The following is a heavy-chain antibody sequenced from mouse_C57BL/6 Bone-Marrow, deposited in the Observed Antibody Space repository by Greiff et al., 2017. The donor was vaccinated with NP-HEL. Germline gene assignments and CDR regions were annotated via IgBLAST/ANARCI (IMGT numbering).Heavy chain of an antibody. Sequence: VQLKQSGPGLVKPSQSLSLTCSVTGYSITSGYYWNWIRQFPGNKLEWMGYISYDGSNNYNPSLKNRISITRDTSKNQFFLKLNSVTTEDTATYYCARGEDYRLRRGWYFDVWGTGTTVTVSS. D-gene: IGHD2-14*01. CDR2: ISYDGSN. CDR1: GYSITSGYY. J-gene: IGHJ1*03. CDR3: ARGEDYRLRRGWYFDV. V-gene: IGHV3-6*01.